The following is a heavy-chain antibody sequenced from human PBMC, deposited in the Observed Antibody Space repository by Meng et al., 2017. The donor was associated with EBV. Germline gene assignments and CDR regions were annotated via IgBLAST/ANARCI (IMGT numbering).Heavy chain of an antibody. Sequence: QVQLVQAGAGVKKPGAPVQLSCKASGYTFTSYGICWVRQAPAPGIEWMGWICAYNGNTNYAKHLQGRVTMTTDESTSTAYMQLRSSRSDATAVYYCARVRTFGGLIPPDYWGQGTLVTVSS. D-gene: IGHD3-16*02. V-gene: IGHV1-18*01. CDR1: GYTFTSYG. CDR3: ARVRTFGGLIPPDY. J-gene: IGHJ4*02. CDR2: ICAYNGNT.